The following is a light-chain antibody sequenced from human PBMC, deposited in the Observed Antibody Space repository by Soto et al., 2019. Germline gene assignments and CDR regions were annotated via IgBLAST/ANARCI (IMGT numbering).Light chain of an antibody. Sequence: DIQMTQSPSAVSASVGDRVTITCRASQDISSWLAWYQQKPGEAPKVLIYAASSLESGVPSRFSGSGSGTDFTLTISSLQPEDFATYYCQQTISFPLTFGGGTKVEI. CDR3: QQTISFPLT. J-gene: IGKJ4*01. CDR2: AAS. CDR1: QDISSW. V-gene: IGKV1D-12*01.